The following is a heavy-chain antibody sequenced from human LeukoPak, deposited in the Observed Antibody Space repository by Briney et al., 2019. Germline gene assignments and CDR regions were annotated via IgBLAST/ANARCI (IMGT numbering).Heavy chain of an antibody. CDR3: VRDFEWSFDT. V-gene: IGHV3-48*03. J-gene: IGHJ4*02. Sequence: GGSLRLSCAASGFTFSSYEMNWVRQAPGKGLEWVSYISSSGSTIYYADSVKGRFTISRDNSKNTLYLQMNSLRPEDTALSYCVRDFEWSFDTWDQGTLVTVSS. CDR1: GFTFSSYE. CDR2: ISSSGSTI. D-gene: IGHD3-3*01.